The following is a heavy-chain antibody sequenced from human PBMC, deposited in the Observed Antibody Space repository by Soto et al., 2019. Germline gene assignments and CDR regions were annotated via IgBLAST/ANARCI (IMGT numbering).Heavy chain of an antibody. J-gene: IGHJ4*02. V-gene: IGHV1-18*01. Sequence: GASVKVSCKVSGYTLTELSMHWVRQAPGQGLEWMGWISAYNGNTNYAQKLQGRVTMTTDTSTSTAYMELRSLRSDDTAVYYCARDIGYSYGGIFDYWGQGTLVTVSS. CDR3: ARDIGYSYGGIFDY. CDR2: ISAYNGNT. D-gene: IGHD5-18*01. CDR1: GYTLTELS.